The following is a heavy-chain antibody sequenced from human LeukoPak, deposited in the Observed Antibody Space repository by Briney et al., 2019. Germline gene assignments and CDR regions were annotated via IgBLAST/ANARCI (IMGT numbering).Heavy chain of an antibody. V-gene: IGHV1-2*02. CDR2: INPNSGGT. J-gene: IGHJ4*02. Sequence: ASVKVSCKASGYTFTGYYMHWVRQAPGQGPEWMGWINPNSGGTNYAQKFQGRVTMTRDTSISTAYMELGRLRSDDTAVYYCARDLWGDVGATLDYWGQGTLVTVSS. CDR3: ARDLWGDVGATLDY. CDR1: GYTFTGYY. D-gene: IGHD1-26*01.